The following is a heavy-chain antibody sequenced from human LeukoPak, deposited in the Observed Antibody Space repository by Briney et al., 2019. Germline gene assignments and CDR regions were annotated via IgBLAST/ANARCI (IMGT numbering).Heavy chain of an antibody. V-gene: IGHV3-21*01. D-gene: IGHD2-15*01. CDR3: ARAPHYCSGGSCYHLDY. Sequence: PGGSLRLSCAASGFTFSSYSMNWVRQAPGKGLEWVSSISSSSSYIYYADSVKGRFTISRDNAKNSLYLQMNSLRAEDTAVYYCARAPHYCSGGSCYHLDYWGQGTLVTVSS. CDR1: GFTFSSYS. J-gene: IGHJ4*02. CDR2: ISSSSSYI.